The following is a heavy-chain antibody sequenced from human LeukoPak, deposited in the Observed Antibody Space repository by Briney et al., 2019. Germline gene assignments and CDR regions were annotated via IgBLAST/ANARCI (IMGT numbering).Heavy chain of an antibody. CDR2: ISGSGGST. CDR3: ANSPRLLRPSPDV. V-gene: IGHV3-23*01. J-gene: IGHJ6*02. Sequence: GGSRRLSCAASGFTFSSYAMSWVRQAPGKGLEWVSAISGSGGSTYYADSVKGRFTISRDNSKNTLYLQMNSLRAEDTAVYYCANSPRLLRPSPDVWGQGTTVTVSS. CDR1: GFTFSSYA.